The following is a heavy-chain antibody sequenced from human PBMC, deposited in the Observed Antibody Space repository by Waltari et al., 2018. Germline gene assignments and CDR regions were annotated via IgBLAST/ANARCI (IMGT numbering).Heavy chain of an antibody. CDR3: ARHGGFSSSVGAFLSGFDP. V-gene: IGHV4-59*08. Sequence: QVQLQESGPGLVQPSETLSLTCTVSGGSISSYYWSWIRQPPGKGLEWIGYIYYSGSTNYNPSLKSRVTISVDTSKNQFSLKLSSVTAADTAVYYCARHGGFSSSVGAFLSGFDPWGQGTLVTVSS. D-gene: IGHD6-13*01. CDR2: IYYSGST. J-gene: IGHJ5*02. CDR1: GGSISSYY.